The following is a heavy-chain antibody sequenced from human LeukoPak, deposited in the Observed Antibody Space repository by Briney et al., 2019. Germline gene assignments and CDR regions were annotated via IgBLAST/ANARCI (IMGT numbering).Heavy chain of an antibody. J-gene: IGHJ4*02. CDR2: IYYSGST. V-gene: IGHV4-39*07. CDR3: ASSGWYGGPIDY. Sequence: SETLSLTCTVSGGSISSSSYYWGWIRQPPGKGLEWIASIYYSGSTYYNPSLKSRVTISVDTSKNQFSLKLSSVTAADTAVYYCASSGWYGGPIDYWGQGTLVTVSS. CDR1: GGSISSSSYY. D-gene: IGHD6-19*01.